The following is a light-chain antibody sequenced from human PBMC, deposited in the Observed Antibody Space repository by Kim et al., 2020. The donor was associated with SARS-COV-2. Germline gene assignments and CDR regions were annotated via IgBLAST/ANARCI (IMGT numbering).Light chain of an antibody. J-gene: IGKJ1*01. CDR1: QSVSTN. CDR3: QHHNDWPWT. Sequence: EIVMTQSPATLSVSPGERATLSCRASQSVSTNLAWYQQKPGQAPSLLIYGASTRATGIPARFSGSGSGTEFTLTISSLQSEDFAVYYCQHHNDWPWTFGQGTKVDIK. CDR2: GAS. V-gene: IGKV3-15*01.